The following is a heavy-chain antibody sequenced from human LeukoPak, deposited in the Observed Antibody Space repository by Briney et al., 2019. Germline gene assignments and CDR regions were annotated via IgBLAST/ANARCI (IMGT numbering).Heavy chain of an antibody. V-gene: IGHV1-46*01. CDR3: ARLKQLSGSYDY. J-gene: IGHJ4*02. CDR2: INPSGGST. D-gene: IGHD6-13*01. Sequence: ASVKVSCKASGYTFINYYMHWVRQAPEQGLEWMGLINPSGGSTDYAQNFQGRVTMTRDTSTSTVYMELSNLRSEDTAVYYCARLKQLSGSYDYWGQGTLVTVSS. CDR1: GYTFINYY.